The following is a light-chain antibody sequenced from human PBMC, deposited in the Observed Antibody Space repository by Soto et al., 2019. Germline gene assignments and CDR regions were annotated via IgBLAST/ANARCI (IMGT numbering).Light chain of an antibody. J-gene: IGKJ1*01. CDR2: DAS. V-gene: IGKV3-11*01. Sequence: EIVLTQAPATLSLSPGERATLSCRASQSIGLAIAWYQHKPGQAPRLLIFDASQRATGIPARFRGSGSGTDFTLSISSLEPEDFAVYYCQQRTDRPTWTFGKGTKV. CDR1: QSIGLA. CDR3: QQRTDRPTWT.